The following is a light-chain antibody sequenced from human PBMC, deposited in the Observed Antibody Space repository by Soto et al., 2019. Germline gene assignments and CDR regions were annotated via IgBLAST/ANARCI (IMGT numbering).Light chain of an antibody. J-gene: IGLJ1*01. CDR3: CSYAGSYTFV. Sequence: QSVLTQPASVSGSPGQSIAISCTGTTSDVGGYNYVSWYQQHPGKVPKLLIHEVSNRPSGVSNRFSGSKSGNTASLTISGLRAEDEADYYCCSYAGSYTFVFGTGTKVTVL. V-gene: IGLV2-14*01. CDR2: EVS. CDR1: TSDVGGYNY.